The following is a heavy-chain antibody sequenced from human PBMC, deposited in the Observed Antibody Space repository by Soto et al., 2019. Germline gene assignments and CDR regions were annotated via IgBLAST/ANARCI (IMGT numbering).Heavy chain of an antibody. V-gene: IGHV1-18*01. CDR1: GYTFTSYG. CDR2: ISAYNGNT. D-gene: IGHD2-15*01. Sequence: ASVKVSCKASGYTFTSYGISWVRQAPGQGLEWMGWISAYNGNTNYAQKLQGRVTMTTDTSTSTAYMELRSLRSDDTAVYYCARLIGSGGNYYYYYYYMDVWGKGTTVTV. CDR3: ARLIGSGGNYYYYYYYMDV. J-gene: IGHJ6*03.